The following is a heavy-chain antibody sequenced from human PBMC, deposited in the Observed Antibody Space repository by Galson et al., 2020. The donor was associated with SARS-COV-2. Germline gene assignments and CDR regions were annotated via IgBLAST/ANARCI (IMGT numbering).Heavy chain of an antibody. CDR2: INPNSGGT. CDR1: GYTFTGYY. V-gene: IGHV1-2*02. D-gene: IGHD1-26*01. J-gene: IGHJ4*02. CDR3: ARRGLGGTLPSAFDY. Sequence: ASVKVSCKASGYTFTGYYMHWVRQAPGQGLEWMGWINPNSGGTNYAQKFQGRVTMTRDTSISTAYMELSRLRSDDTAVYYCARRGLGGTLPSAFDYWGQGTLVTVSS.